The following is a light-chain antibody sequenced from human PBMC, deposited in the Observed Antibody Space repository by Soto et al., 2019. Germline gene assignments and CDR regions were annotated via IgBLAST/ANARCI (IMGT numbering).Light chain of an antibody. CDR1: QGITSY. J-gene: IGKJ4*01. CDR2: SAS. Sequence: IQLTQSPSSLSASVGDRVTITCRASQGITSYLALYQQRPGKAPGLLIYSASTLQSGVPSRFSGSGYATDFSLTISNLQPEDFATYYCQQLYSHPLTFGGGTKVDIK. CDR3: QQLYSHPLT. V-gene: IGKV1-9*01.